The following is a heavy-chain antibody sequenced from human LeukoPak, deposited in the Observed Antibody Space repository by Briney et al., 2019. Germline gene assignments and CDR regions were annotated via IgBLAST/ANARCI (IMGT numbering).Heavy chain of an antibody. V-gene: IGHV1-2*02. CDR1: GYTFTGYY. J-gene: IGHJ4*02. Sequence: ASVKVSCKASGYTFTGYYMHWVRQAPGQGLEWMGWINPNSGGTNYAQKFQGRVTMPRDPSISTAYMELSRLRSDDTAVYYCARGTRPYCSGGSCYLDYWGQGTLVTVSS. CDR2: INPNSGGT. CDR3: ARGTRPYCSGGSCYLDY. D-gene: IGHD2-15*01.